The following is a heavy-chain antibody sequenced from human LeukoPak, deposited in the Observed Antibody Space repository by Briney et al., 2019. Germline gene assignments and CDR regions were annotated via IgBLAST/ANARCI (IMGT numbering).Heavy chain of an antibody. V-gene: IGHV1-2*02. CDR1: GYTFTGYY. CDR3: ARERYYDSSGYPNWFDP. J-gene: IGHJ5*02. CDR2: INPNSGGT. Sequence: ASVKVSCKASGYTFTGYYMHWVRQAPGQGLEWMGWINPNSGGTNYAQKFQGRVTMTRDTSISTAYMELSRPRSDDTAVYYCARERYYDSSGYPNWFDPWGQGTLATVSS. D-gene: IGHD3-22*01.